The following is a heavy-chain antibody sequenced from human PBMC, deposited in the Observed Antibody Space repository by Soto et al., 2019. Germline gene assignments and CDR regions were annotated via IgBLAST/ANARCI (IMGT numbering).Heavy chain of an antibody. D-gene: IGHD3-9*01. J-gene: IGHJ4*02. CDR3: ARHWGCGTGYYFDF. CDR1: GGTFSTYA. CDR2: IIPVFVTP. Sequence: QVQLVQSGAEVKKPGSSVKFSCKASGGTFSTYAISWVRQAPGQGLEWMGGIIPVFVTPKYAQKFQGRVTITADESASTVYLELSSLRSEDTAVYYCARHWGCGTGYYFDFWGQGTLVTVSS. V-gene: IGHV1-69*01.